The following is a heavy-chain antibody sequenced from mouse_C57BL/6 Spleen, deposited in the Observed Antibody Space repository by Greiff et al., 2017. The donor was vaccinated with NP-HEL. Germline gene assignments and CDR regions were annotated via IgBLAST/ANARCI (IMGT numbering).Heavy chain of an antibody. D-gene: IGHD4-1*01. CDR2: IDPNSGGT. V-gene: IGHV1-72*01. CDR3: AKLGGDYAMDY. Sequence: QVQLKQPGAELVKPGASVKLSCKASGYTFTSYWMHWVKQRPGRGLEWIGRIDPNSGGTKYNEKFKSKATLTVDKPSSTAYMQRSSLTSEDSAVYYCAKLGGDYAMDYWGQGTSVTVSS. CDR1: GYTFTSYW. J-gene: IGHJ4*01.